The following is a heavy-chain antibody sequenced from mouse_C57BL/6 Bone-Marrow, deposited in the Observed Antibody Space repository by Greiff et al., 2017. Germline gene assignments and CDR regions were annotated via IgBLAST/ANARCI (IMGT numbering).Heavy chain of an antibody. CDR2: ISSGSSTI. CDR1: GFTFSDYG. CDR3: ARGISLTTVVAPFDY. J-gene: IGHJ3*01. D-gene: IGHD1-1*01. Sequence: DVKLVESGGGLVKPGGSLKLSCAASGFTFSDYGMHWVRQAPEKGLEWVAYISSGSSTIYYADTVKGRFTISRDNAKNTLFLQMTSLRSEDTAMYYCARGISLTTVVAPFDYWGQGTLVTVSA. V-gene: IGHV5-17*01.